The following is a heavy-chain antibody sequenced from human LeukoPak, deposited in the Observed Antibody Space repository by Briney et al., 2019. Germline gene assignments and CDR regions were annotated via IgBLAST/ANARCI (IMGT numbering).Heavy chain of an antibody. CDR3: AKSSTSFLWDVFDI. Sequence: PGGSLRLSCAASGFTVSSNYMSWVRQAPGKGLEWVSAISGSGGSTHYADSVKGRFTISRDNSKNTLYLQMNSLRAEDTAVYYCAKSSTSFLWDVFDIWGQGTMVTVSS. D-gene: IGHD2-2*01. V-gene: IGHV3-23*01. CDR2: ISGSGGST. J-gene: IGHJ3*02. CDR1: GFTVSSNY.